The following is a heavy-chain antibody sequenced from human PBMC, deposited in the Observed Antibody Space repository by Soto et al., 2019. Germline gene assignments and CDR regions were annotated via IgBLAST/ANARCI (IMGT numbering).Heavy chain of an antibody. CDR3: AKDGALGFGYDSSGAIFDY. Sequence: GXSLRLSCAASGFTFSSYAMSWFRQAPVNGLEWVSAISGSGGSTYYADSVKGRFTISRDNSKNTLYLQMNSLRAEDTAVYYCAKDGALGFGYDSSGAIFDYWGQGTLVTV. CDR1: GFTFSSYA. J-gene: IGHJ4*02. V-gene: IGHV3-23*01. D-gene: IGHD3-22*01. CDR2: ISGSGGST.